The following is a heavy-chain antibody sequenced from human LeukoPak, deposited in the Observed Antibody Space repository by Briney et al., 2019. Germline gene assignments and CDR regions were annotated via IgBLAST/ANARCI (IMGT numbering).Heavy chain of an antibody. CDR3: AKTKYSSSWDANWFDP. V-gene: IGHV3-30*02. Sequence: GGSVRLSCAASGFTFSSYGMHWVRQAPGKGLEWVAFIRYDGSNKYYADSVKGRFTISRDNSKNTLYLQMNSLRAEDTAVYYCAKTKYSSSWDANWFDPWGQGTLVTVSS. CDR1: GFTFSSYG. D-gene: IGHD6-13*01. J-gene: IGHJ5*02. CDR2: IRYDGSNK.